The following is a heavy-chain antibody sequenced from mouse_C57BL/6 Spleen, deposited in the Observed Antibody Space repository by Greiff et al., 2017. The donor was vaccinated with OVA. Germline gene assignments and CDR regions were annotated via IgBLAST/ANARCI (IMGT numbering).Heavy chain of an antibody. V-gene: IGHV1-74*01. J-gene: IGHJ4*01. CDR2: IHPSDSDT. Sequence: QVQLQQPGAELVKPGASVKLSCKASGYTFTSYWMHWVKQRPGQGLEWIGSIHPSDSDTNYNQKFKGKATLTVDKSSSTSYMQLSSLTSEDSAVYYCAIGYYDYGVGAMDYWGQGTSVTVSS. D-gene: IGHD2-4*01. CDR1: GYTFTSYW. CDR3: AIGYYDYGVGAMDY.